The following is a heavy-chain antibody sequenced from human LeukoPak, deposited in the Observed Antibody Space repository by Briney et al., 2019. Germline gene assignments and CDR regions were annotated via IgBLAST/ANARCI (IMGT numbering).Heavy chain of an antibody. CDR1: GGSISSSSYY. Sequence: SETLSLTCTVSGGSISSSSYYWGWIRQPPGKGLEWIGSIYYSGSTYYNPSLKSRVTISVDTSKNQFSLKLSSVTAADTAVYYCARQGDGYNSPGFYFDYWGQGTLVTVSS. J-gene: IGHJ4*02. V-gene: IGHV4-39*01. CDR2: IYYSGST. CDR3: ARQGDGYNSPGFYFDY. D-gene: IGHD5-24*01.